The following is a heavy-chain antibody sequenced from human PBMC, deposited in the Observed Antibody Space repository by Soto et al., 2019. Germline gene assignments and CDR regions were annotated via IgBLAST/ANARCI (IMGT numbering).Heavy chain of an antibody. Sequence: QVQLVQSGAEVKEPGASVRVSCKASGYTFSNNDISWVRQATGQGLEWMGWMNPISGNAGYAQKFQGRVTMTRNTSISTAYLELRSLRVEVTAVYYCARWVVGADYSDYWGQGTLVTVSP. CDR3: ARWVVGADYSDY. J-gene: IGHJ4*02. CDR1: GYTFSNND. CDR2: MNPISGNA. V-gene: IGHV1-8*01. D-gene: IGHD1-26*01.